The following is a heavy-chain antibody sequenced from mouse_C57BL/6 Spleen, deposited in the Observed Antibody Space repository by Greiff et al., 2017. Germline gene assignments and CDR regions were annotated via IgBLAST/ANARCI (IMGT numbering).Heavy chain of an antibody. J-gene: IGHJ3*01. Sequence: VQLQQSGPELVKPGASVKISCKASGYTFTDHYMNWVKQSHGKSLEWIGDINPNNGGTSYNQKFKGKATLTVDKSSSTAYMELRSLTSEDSAVYYCARSHYYGSSGGFAYWGQGTLVTVSA. CDR2: INPNNGGT. D-gene: IGHD1-1*01. V-gene: IGHV1-26*01. CDR3: ARSHYYGSSGGFAY. CDR1: GYTFTDHY.